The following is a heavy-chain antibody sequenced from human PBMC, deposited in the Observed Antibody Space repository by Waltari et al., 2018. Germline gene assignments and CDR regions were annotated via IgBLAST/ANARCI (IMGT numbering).Heavy chain of an antibody. D-gene: IGHD6-13*01. CDR2: ISSSGTT. CDR3: ARSPGIALPDHLEENWFDP. Sequence: QVQLQESGPGLVKPSETLSLICSVSGASISSRHYDWGWIRQPPGKGLEWIGSISSSGTTYYNPSLKSRLTISVDTSKNQFSLRLSSLTAADTAVYYCARSPGIALPDHLEENWFDPWGQGTLVTVSS. V-gene: IGHV4-39*01. CDR1: GASISSRHYD. J-gene: IGHJ5*02.